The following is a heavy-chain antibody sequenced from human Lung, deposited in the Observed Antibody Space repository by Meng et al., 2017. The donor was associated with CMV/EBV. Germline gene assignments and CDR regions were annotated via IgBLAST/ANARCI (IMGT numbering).Heavy chain of an antibody. CDR3: ARAEGSSSAPGRNWFDP. V-gene: IGHV1-69*05. J-gene: IGHJ5*02. CDR2: IIPIFGTA. Sequence: SVKVSCKASGGTLSSYAISWVRQAPGQGLEWMGGIIPIFGTANYAQKFQGRVTITTDESTSTAYMELSSLRSEDTAVYYCARAEGSSSAPGRNWFDPWGQGTXVTVSS. CDR1: GGTLSSYA. D-gene: IGHD6-6*01.